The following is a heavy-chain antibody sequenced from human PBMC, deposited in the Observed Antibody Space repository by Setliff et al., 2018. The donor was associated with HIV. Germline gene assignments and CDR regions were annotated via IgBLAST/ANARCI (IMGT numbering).Heavy chain of an antibody. Sequence: KTSETLSLTCNVSGGSISSGSYYWNWIRQPAGKGLEWIGRIYASGNTNYNPSLKGRVTISIDTSKNQFSLRLTSVTAADTAVYYCSRYYFGSASRNFYQIMDVWGKGTTVTVSS. CDR2: IYASGNT. D-gene: IGHD3-10*01. CDR3: SRYYFGSASRNFYQIMDV. V-gene: IGHV4-61*02. CDR1: GGSISSGSYY. J-gene: IGHJ6*03.